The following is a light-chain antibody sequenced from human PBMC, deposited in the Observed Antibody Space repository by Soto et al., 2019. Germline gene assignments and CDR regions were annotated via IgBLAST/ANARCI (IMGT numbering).Light chain of an antibody. CDR1: QNINSY. CDR3: QQSYSTPPT. CDR2: AAS. V-gene: IGKV1-39*01. Sequence: DMQMTQSPSSLSASVGDRVTITCRASQNINSYLNWYQQKPGKAPKLLIYAASNLQRGVPSRFRGSGSVTDFTLTISSLQPEDFATYYCQQSYSTPPTFGQGTKVEIK. J-gene: IGKJ1*01.